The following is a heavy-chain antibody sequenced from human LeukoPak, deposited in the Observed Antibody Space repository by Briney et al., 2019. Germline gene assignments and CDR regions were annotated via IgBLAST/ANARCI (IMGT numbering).Heavy chain of an antibody. D-gene: IGHD6-13*01. CDR2: ISAYNGNT. J-gene: IGHJ6*02. V-gene: IGHV1-18*01. CDR1: GYTFTSYG. Sequence: ASVKVSCKASGYTFTSYGISWVRQAPGQGLEWMGWISAYNGNTNCAQKLQGKVTMTTDTSTSTAYMELRSLRSDDTAVYYCARVQVDIAAACTSWYYYGMDVWGQGTTVTVSS. CDR3: ARVQVDIAAACTSWYYYGMDV.